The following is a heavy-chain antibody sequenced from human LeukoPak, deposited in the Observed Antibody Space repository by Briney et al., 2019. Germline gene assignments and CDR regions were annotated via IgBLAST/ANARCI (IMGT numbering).Heavy chain of an antibody. J-gene: IGHJ4*02. D-gene: IGHD3-9*01. V-gene: IGHV4-39*07. Sequence: PSETLSLTCTVSGGSISSNSHYWGWIRQPPGKGLEWIGTIYYSGNTYYNASLKSRVTISVDTSKNQFSLRLSSVTAADTAVYYCARVRAYDILTGYSPYYFDYWGQGTLVTVSS. CDR3: ARVRAYDILTGYSPYYFDY. CDR2: IYYSGNT. CDR1: GGSISSNSHY.